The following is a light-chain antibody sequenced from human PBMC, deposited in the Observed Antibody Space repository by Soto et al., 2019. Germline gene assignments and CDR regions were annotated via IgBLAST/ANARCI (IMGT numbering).Light chain of an antibody. CDR2: GAF. CDR3: QQYKNWPPLT. V-gene: IGKV3-15*01. Sequence: EIVMTQSPATLSVSPGETATLSCRASQSWTYNLAWYQQKPGQGPRLLIYGAFTRATGIPARFSGSGSGTEFTLTISSLQSEDFAVYYCQQYKNWPPLTFGGGTKVEIK. CDR1: QSWTYN. J-gene: IGKJ4*01.